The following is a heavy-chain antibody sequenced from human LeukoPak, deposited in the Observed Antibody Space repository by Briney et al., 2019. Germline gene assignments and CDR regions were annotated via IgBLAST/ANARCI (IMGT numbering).Heavy chain of an antibody. CDR2: IEADGNDK. V-gene: IGHV3-7*01. CDR1: GFTLSSYW. J-gene: IGHJ5*02. Sequence: GGSLRLSCAASGFTLSSYWMSWVRQAPGKGLEGVANIEADGNDKYYVDSVKGRFTISRDNAKKILYLHMNSLRDDDTAVYYCAKGGLLWFGEFVPLNWFDPWGQGTLVTVSS. CDR3: AKGGLLWFGEFVPLNWFDP. D-gene: IGHD3-10*01.